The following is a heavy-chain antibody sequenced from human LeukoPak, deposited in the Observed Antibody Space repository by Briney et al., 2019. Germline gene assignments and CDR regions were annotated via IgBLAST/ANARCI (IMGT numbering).Heavy chain of an antibody. J-gene: IGHJ3*02. D-gene: IGHD3-3*01. Sequence: PSETLSLTCTVSGGSTSSYYWSWIRQPAGKGLEWIGRIYTSGSTNYNPSLKSRVTMSVDTSKNQFSLKLSSVTAADTAVYYCARDRITIFGVVNQDAFDIWGQGTMVTVSS. CDR1: GGSTSSYY. V-gene: IGHV4-4*07. CDR2: IYTSGST. CDR3: ARDRITIFGVVNQDAFDI.